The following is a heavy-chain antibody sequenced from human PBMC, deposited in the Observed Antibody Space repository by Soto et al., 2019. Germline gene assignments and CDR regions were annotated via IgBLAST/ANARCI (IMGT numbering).Heavy chain of an antibody. CDR2: SNPSGGST. CDR3: VRDPWNY. V-gene: IGHV1-46*02. Sequence: VSVKVSCKASGFTFNNYFRHWVRQAPGQGLEWMGISNPSGGSTIYGQNLQGRVTMTRDTSTSTVYMELSSLRFEATAVYYCVRDPWNYWGQGTLVTVSS. J-gene: IGHJ4*02. CDR1: GFTFNNYF. D-gene: IGHD5-12*01.